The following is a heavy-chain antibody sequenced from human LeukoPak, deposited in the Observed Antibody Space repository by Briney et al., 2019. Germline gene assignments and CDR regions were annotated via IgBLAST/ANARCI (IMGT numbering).Heavy chain of an antibody. CDR1: GFTFDDYG. V-gene: IGHV3-20*04. Sequence: GGSLRLSCAASGFTFDDYGMSWVRQAPGKGLEWVSGINWNGGSTGYADSVKGRFTISRDNAKNSLYLQMNSLRAEDTALYYCARGQYYYDSSGYHDAFDIWGQGTMVTVSS. D-gene: IGHD3-22*01. J-gene: IGHJ3*02. CDR3: ARGQYYYDSSGYHDAFDI. CDR2: INWNGGST.